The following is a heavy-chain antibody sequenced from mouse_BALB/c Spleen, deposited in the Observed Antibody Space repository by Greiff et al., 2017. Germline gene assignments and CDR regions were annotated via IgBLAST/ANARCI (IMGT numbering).Heavy chain of an antibody. CDR2: IYPGDGDT. CDR1: GYTFTSYW. Sequence: QVQLKESGAELARPGASVKLSCKASGYTFTSYWMQWVKQRPGQGLEWIGAIYPGDGDTRYTQKFKGKATLTADKSSSTAYMQLSSLASEDSAVYYCARRYDGWGQGTLVTVSA. D-gene: IGHD2-14*01. J-gene: IGHJ3*01. V-gene: IGHV1-87*01. CDR3: ARRYDG.